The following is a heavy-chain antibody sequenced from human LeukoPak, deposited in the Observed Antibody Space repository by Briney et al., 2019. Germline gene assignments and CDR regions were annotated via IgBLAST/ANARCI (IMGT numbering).Heavy chain of an antibody. CDR1: GFTFSSYA. CDR3: AKARYRDNGDYAGDAFDI. J-gene: IGHJ3*02. D-gene: IGHD4-17*01. CDR2: ISGSGGST. Sequence: GGSLRLSCAASGFTFSSYAMSWVRQAPGKGLEWVSAISGSGGSTYYADSVKGRFTISRDNSKNTLYLQMNSLRAEDTAVYYCAKARYRDNGDYAGDAFDIWGQGTMVTVSS. V-gene: IGHV3-23*01.